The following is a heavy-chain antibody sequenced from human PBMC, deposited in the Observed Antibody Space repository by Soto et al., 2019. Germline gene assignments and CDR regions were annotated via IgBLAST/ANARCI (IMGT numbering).Heavy chain of an antibody. D-gene: IGHD6-19*01. CDR2: ISSSGGTI. J-gene: IGHJ4*02. Sequence: QVQLVESGGGLVKPGGSLRLSCGVSGFTFGDYYMAWIRQAPGKGLEWISYISSSGGTIYYSDSVKGRFTISRDNAKNSLYLPMNSLRAEDTAVYYCARDPLISGSGWDHWGQGTLVTVSS. V-gene: IGHV3-11*01. CDR3: ARDPLISGSGWDH. CDR1: GFTFGDYY.